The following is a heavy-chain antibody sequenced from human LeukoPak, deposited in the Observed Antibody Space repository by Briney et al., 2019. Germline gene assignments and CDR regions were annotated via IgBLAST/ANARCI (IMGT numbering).Heavy chain of an antibody. Sequence: GGSLRLSCAASGFTFSSYGMHWVRQAPGKGLEWVAFIRNDESNKYYADSVKGRFTISRDNSKNTLYLQMNSLRAEETAVYYCAKAPGSGNEVYYYYYMDVWGKGTTVTVSS. V-gene: IGHV3-30*02. D-gene: IGHD3-10*01. J-gene: IGHJ6*03. CDR3: AKAPGSGNEVYYYYYMDV. CDR1: GFTFSSYG. CDR2: IRNDESNK.